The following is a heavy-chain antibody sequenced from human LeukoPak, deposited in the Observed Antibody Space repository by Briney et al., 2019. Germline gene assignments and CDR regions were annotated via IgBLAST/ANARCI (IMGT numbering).Heavy chain of an antibody. J-gene: IGHJ3*02. CDR3: ATVIVGATREGNEAFDI. V-gene: IGHV1-24*01. CDR1: GYTLTELS. D-gene: IGHD1-26*01. Sequence: ASVKVSCKVSGYTLTELSMHWVRQAPGKGLEWMGGFDPEDGETIYAQKFQGRVTMTEDTSTDTAYMELSSLRSEDTAVYYCATVIVGATREGNEAFDIWGQGTMVTVSS. CDR2: FDPEDGET.